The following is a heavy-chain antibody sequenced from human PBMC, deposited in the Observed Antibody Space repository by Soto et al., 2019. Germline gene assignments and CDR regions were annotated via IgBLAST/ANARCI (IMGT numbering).Heavy chain of an antibody. V-gene: IGHV3-74*01. CDR1: GFTFSSYW. D-gene: IGHD6-19*01. CDR2: IKRDGSST. Sequence: EVQLAESGGGLVQPGGSLRLSCAASGFTFSSYWMHWVRQAPGKGLVWVSRIKRDGSSTSYADSVKGRFTISRDNAKNTLYLQMNSLRAEDTAVYYCAVAVAGPTAIGYWGQGTRVTVSS. CDR3: AVAVAGPTAIGY. J-gene: IGHJ4*02.